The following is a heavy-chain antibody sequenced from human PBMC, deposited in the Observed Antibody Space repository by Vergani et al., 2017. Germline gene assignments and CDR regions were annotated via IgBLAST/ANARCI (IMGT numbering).Heavy chain of an antibody. V-gene: IGHV1-69*01. D-gene: IGHD2-2*01. CDR1: GGTFSSYA. CDR3: ARGGRGCXSTSCYDYYYYMDV. J-gene: IGHJ6*03. CDR2: IIPIFGTA. Sequence: QVQLVQSGAEVKKPGSSVKVSCKASGGTFSSYAISWVRQAPGQGLEWMGGIIPIFGTANYAQKFQGRVTITADESTSTAYMELSSRRSEDTAVYYCARGGRGCXSTSCYDYYYYMDVWGKGTTVTVSS.